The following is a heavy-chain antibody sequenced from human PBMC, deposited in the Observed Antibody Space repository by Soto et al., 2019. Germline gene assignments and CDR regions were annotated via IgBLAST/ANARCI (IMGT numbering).Heavy chain of an antibody. CDR1: GFTFSSYW. V-gene: IGHV3-74*02. Sequence: EVQLLESGGGLVQRGGSQRLSCAASGFTFSSYWIHWVRQAPGKGLVWVSRVDSGGSTTNYADSVKGRFTISRDNAKNTLYLHMNSLRDEDTAVYHCVRGAFHHYYLDSWGQGTLVTVSS. J-gene: IGHJ4*02. CDR2: VDSGGSTT. D-gene: IGHD2-21*01. CDR3: VRGAFHHYYLDS.